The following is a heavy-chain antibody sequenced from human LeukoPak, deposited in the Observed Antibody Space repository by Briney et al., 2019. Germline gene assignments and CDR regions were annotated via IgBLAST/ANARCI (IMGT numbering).Heavy chain of an antibody. CDR2: IYYSGST. CDR3: ARHDLYYDSSGYYPSFDY. Sequence: SETLSLTCTVSGGSISSSSYYWGWIRQPPGKGLERIGSIYYSGSTYYNPSLKSRVTISVDTSKNQFSLKLSSVTAADTAVYYCARHDLYYDSSGYYPSFDYWGQGTLVTVSS. CDR1: GGSISSSSYY. V-gene: IGHV4-39*01. D-gene: IGHD3-22*01. J-gene: IGHJ4*02.